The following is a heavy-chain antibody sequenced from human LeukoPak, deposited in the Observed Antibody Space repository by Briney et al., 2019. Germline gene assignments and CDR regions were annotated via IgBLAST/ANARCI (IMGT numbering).Heavy chain of an antibody. CDR3: ARDAPYYYDSSGYLHLDY. CDR2: IYHSGST. J-gene: IGHJ4*02. V-gene: IGHV4-38-2*02. Sequence: SETLSLTCTVSGYSISSGYYWGWIRQPPGRGLEWIGSIYHSGSTYYNPSLKSRVTISVDTSKNQFSLKLSSVTAADTAVYYCARDAPYYYDSSGYLHLDYWGQGTLVTVSS. CDR1: GYSISSGYY. D-gene: IGHD3-22*01.